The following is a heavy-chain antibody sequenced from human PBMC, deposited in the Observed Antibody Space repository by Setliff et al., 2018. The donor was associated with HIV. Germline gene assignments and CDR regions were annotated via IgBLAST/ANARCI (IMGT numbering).Heavy chain of an antibody. Sequence: ASVKVSCKVSGYTLTELSMHWVRQAPGKGLEWMGGFDPEDGETIYEQKFQGRVTITEETSTDTAYMGLSSLRSEDTAVYYCATEDFVRSWGAFDIWGQGTMVTVSS. CDR3: ATEDFVRSWGAFDI. CDR2: FDPEDGET. V-gene: IGHV1-24*01. CDR1: GYTLTELS. J-gene: IGHJ3*02. D-gene: IGHD6-6*01.